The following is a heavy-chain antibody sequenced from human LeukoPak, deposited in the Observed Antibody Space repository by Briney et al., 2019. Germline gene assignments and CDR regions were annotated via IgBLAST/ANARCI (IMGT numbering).Heavy chain of an antibody. J-gene: IGHJ4*02. Sequence: GGSLRLSCAASGFTFSSYAMSWVRQAPGKGLEWVSAISGSGSTIYYADSVKGRFTISRDNAENSLYLQMNSLRAEDTAVYYCARPYCSDTSCYWYFDYWGQGTLVTVSS. CDR1: GFTFSSYA. V-gene: IGHV3-23*01. CDR2: ISGSGSTI. CDR3: ARPYCSDTSCYWYFDY. D-gene: IGHD2-2*01.